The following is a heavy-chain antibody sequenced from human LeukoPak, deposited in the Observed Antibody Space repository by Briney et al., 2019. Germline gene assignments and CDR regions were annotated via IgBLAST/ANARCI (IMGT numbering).Heavy chain of an antibody. Sequence: GGSLRLSCAASGFTLSGYWMHWVRQAPGEGLVWVSGIDLEGITKNYVDSVKGAFTTSRDNARNTLYLQMNSLTAEDPALYYCTRVQAGRSSLIDVWGRGTTVTVSS. CDR1: GFTLSGYW. J-gene: IGHJ6*02. CDR2: IDLEGITK. V-gene: IGHV3-74*01. CDR3: TRVQAGRSSLIDV.